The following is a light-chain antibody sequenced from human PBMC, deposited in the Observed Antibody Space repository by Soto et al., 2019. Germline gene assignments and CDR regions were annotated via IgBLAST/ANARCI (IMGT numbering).Light chain of an antibody. V-gene: IGKV1-39*01. CDR3: QQSYTTPFT. J-gene: IGKJ2*01. CDR1: ESIINY. Sequence: DIQMTQSPSSLSASVGDRVTITCRASESIINYLKWYQQQPGKAPQLLIYAASSLPSGAPSMFSGGGAGNYFLLTSSSLQPEDSATYYCQQSYTTPFTFGQGTKLEI. CDR2: AAS.